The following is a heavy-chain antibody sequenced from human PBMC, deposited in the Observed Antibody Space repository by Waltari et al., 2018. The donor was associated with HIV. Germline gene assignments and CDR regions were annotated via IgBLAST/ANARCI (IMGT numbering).Heavy chain of an antibody. Sequence: EVQLVESGGGLVQPGGSLRLSCAASGFTVSSNYMSWVRQAPGRGLWGVSVFYSGCRKYYADSVKGRFTISRDNSKNTLYLQMNSLRADDTAVYYCASISYWGGDCYPRGMDVWGQGTTVTVSS. J-gene: IGHJ6*02. D-gene: IGHD2-21*02. V-gene: IGHV3-66*01. CDR3: ASISYWGGDCYPRGMDV. CDR2: FYSGCRK. CDR1: GFTVSSNY.